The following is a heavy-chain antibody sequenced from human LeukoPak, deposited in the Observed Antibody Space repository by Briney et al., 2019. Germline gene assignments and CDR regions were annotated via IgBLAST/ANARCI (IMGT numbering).Heavy chain of an antibody. J-gene: IGHJ5*02. CDR1: GGSFSGYY. Sequence: SETLSLTCAVYGGSFSGYYWSWIRQPPGKGLEWIGEINHGGSTNYNPSLKSRVTISVDTSKNQFSLKLSSVTAADMAVYYCARGGWFDPWGQGTLVTVSS. CDR3: ARGGWFDP. CDR2: INHGGST. V-gene: IGHV4-34*01.